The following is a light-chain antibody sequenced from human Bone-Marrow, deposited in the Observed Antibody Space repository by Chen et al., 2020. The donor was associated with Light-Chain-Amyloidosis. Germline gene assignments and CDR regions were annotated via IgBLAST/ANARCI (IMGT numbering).Light chain of an antibody. Sequence: EIVLTQSPGTLSLSPGEGANLTCRASQTISSNYLTWYQQKFGQSPRLLSYGSSSRATGIPDRFTGSGHGTDFTLTINILEPEDCSMYYCQQYGTSPLTFGGGTKVEIK. CDR1: QTISSNY. CDR3: QQYGTSPLT. V-gene: IGKV3-20*01. J-gene: IGKJ4*01. CDR2: GSS.